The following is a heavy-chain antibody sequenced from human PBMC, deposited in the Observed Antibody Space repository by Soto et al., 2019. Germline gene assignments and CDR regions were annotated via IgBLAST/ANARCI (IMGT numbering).Heavy chain of an antibody. D-gene: IGHD4-17*01. J-gene: IGHJ4*02. CDR2: ISSSSSTI. CDR1: GFTFSSYS. Sequence: EVQLVESGGGLVQPGGSLRLSCAASGFTFSSYSMNWVRQGPGKGLEWVSYISSSSSTIYYADSVKGRFTISRDNAKNSLDLQMNSLRDEDTAVYYCARDTGDLDYWGQGTLVTVSS. CDR3: ARDTGDLDY. V-gene: IGHV3-48*02.